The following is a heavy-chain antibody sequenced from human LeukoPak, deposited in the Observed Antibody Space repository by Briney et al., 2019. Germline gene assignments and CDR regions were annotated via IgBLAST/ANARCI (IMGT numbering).Heavy chain of an antibody. CDR2: IWYDGSNK. Sequence: GGSLRLSCAASGFTFSSYGMHWVRQAPGKGLEWVAVIWYDGSNKYYADSVKGRFTISRDNSKNTLYLQMNSLRAEDTAVYYCARGPNSNWSGLDFWGQGTLLTVSS. J-gene: IGHJ4*02. D-gene: IGHD6-6*01. CDR3: ARGPNSNWSGLDF. CDR1: GFTFSSYG. V-gene: IGHV3-33*01.